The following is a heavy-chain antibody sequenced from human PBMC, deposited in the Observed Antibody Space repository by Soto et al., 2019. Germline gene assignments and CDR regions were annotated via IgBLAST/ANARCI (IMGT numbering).Heavy chain of an antibody. Sequence: SETLSLTCTVSGGSISSGGYYWSWIRQHPGKGLEWIGYIYYSGSTYYNPSLKSRVTISVDTSKNQFSLKPSSVTAADTAVYYCARFIPGTGSDYWGQGTLVTVSS. CDR1: GGSISSGGYY. J-gene: IGHJ4*02. D-gene: IGHD1-20*01. CDR2: IYYSGST. V-gene: IGHV4-31*03. CDR3: ARFIPGTGSDY.